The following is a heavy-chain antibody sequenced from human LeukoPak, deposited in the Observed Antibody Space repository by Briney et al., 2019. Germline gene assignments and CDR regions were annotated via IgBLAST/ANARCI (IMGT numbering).Heavy chain of an antibody. D-gene: IGHD2-15*01. J-gene: IGHJ4*02. CDR3: AREGGGYCSGGSCFQIDY. CDR1: GGSISSGDYY. CDR2: IYYSGST. V-gene: IGHV4-30-4*01. Sequence: SETLSLTCTVSGGSISSGDYYWSWIRQPPGKGLEWIGYIYYSGSTYYNPSLKSRVTISVDMSKNQFSLKLSSVTAADTAVYYCAREGGGYCSGGSCFQIDYWGQGTLVTV.